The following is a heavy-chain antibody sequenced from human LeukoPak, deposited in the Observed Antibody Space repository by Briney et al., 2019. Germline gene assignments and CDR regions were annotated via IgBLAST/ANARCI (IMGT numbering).Heavy chain of an antibody. D-gene: IGHD5-18*01. CDR1: GFTFSSYW. J-gene: IGHJ4*02. V-gene: IGHV3-74*01. CDR3: ARGGIYSYKPFDY. Sequence: GGSLRPSCAASGFTFSSYWMHWVRQAPGKGLVWVSRINSNGSSISYADSVKGRFTISRDNAKNTLYLQMNSLRAEDTAAYYCARGGIYSYKPFDYWGQGTLVTVSS. CDR2: INSNGSSI.